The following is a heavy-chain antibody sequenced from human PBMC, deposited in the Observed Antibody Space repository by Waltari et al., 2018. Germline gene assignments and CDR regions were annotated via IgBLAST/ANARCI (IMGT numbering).Heavy chain of an antibody. CDR3: ARGDTAMRDAFDI. J-gene: IGHJ3*02. V-gene: IGHV3-53*04. CDR1: GFTVSSNY. Sequence: EVQLVESGGGLVQPGGSLRLSCAASGFTVSSNYMSWVRQAPGKGLVWVSVIYSGGSTYYAYAVKCRFTFSRHNSKNTLYLQMNSLRAEDTAVYYCARGDTAMRDAFDIWGQGTMVTVSS. CDR2: IYSGGST. D-gene: IGHD5-18*01.